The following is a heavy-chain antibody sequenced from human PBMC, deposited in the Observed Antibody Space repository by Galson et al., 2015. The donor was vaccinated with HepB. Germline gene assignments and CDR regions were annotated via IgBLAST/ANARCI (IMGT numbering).Heavy chain of an antibody. D-gene: IGHD6-13*01. J-gene: IGHJ4*02. CDR3: ARIFTSSWYFDH. V-gene: IGHV3-53*01. CDR1: GFTVSSSY. Sequence: SLRLSCAASGFTVSSSYMAWVRQAPGKGLEWVSVISTGTDLYYADSVRGRFAIARDNSKNSLYLQLNSLRADDTAAYYCARIFTSSWYFDHWGQGTLVTVSS. CDR2: ISTGTDL.